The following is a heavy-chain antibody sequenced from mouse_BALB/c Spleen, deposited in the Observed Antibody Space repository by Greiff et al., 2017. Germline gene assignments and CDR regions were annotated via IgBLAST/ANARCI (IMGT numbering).Heavy chain of an antibody. J-gene: IGHJ3*01. CDR2: IWSGGST. D-gene: IGHD2-14*01. V-gene: IGHV2-2*02. Sequence: VQLQQSGPGLVQPSQSLSITCTVSGFSLTSYGVHWVRQSPGKGLEWLGVIWSGGSTDYNAAFISRLSISKDNSKSQVFFKMNSLQANDTAIYYCAREEAYYRPWFAYWGQGTLVTVSA. CDR1: GFSLTSYG. CDR3: AREEAYYRPWFAY.